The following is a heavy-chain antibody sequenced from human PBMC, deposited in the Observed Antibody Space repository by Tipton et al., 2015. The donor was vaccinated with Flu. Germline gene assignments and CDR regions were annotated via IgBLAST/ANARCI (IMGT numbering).Heavy chain of an antibody. J-gene: IGHJ6*02. CDR1: GGSINSDSYY. CDR2: IYYTGTT. CDR3: ARVDGTRGMDV. V-gene: IGHV4-39*07. Sequence: TLSLTCTVSGGSINSDSYYWGWIRQTPGKGLQWIGSIYYTGTTSYNPSLQGRATISVDTSKKHFSLNLRSVTAADTAVYYCARVDGTRGMDVWGQGTTVTVS. D-gene: IGHD5-24*01.